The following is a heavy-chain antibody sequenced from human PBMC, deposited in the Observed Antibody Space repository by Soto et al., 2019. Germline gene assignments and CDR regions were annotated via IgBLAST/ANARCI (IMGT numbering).Heavy chain of an antibody. CDR2: INAGNGNT. D-gene: IGHD3-3*01. J-gene: IGHJ4*02. CDR1: GYTFTTYG. V-gene: IGHV1-3*01. CDR3: ARECDFWSGYYTGMCY. Sequence: AAVKVSCKASGYTFTTYGMHWVRQAPGQRLEWMGWINAGNGNTESSEKFQDRVTITRDTSASTAYMELSRLRSEDTAVYLCARECDFWSGYYTGMCYWGQGTLVTVSS.